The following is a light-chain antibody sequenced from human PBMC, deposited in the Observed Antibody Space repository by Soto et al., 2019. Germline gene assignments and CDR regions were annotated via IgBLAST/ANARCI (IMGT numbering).Light chain of an antibody. J-gene: IGKJ1*01. CDR2: AAS. CDR3: QHYSIVWA. Sequence: DIQMTQSPSSLSASVGDRVTITCRASQGIRNALGWYQQKPGKAPKRLIYAASSLQGGVPSRFSGSGSGTEFTLTISSLQPDDFATYYCQHYSIVWAFGQGSKVDIK. CDR1: QGIRNA. V-gene: IGKV1-17*01.